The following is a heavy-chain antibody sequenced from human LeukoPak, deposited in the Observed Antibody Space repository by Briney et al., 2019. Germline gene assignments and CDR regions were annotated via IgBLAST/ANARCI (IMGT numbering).Heavy chain of an antibody. Sequence: GASVKVSCKVSGYTLTELSMHWVRQAPGKGLEWMGGFDPEDGEIIYAQKFQGRVTMTEDTSTDTAYMELSSLRSEDTAVYYCATVEKAIFGVVPFDYWGQGTLVTVSS. J-gene: IGHJ4*02. CDR2: FDPEDGEI. CDR3: ATVEKAIFGVVPFDY. V-gene: IGHV1-24*01. CDR1: GYTLTELS. D-gene: IGHD3-3*01.